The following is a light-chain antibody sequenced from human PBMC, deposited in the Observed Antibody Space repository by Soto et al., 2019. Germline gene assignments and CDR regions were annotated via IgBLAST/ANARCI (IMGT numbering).Light chain of an antibody. CDR3: QKYNSAPHT. CDR2: AAS. Sequence: DIQMTQSPSSLSASVRDRVTITCRTSQDISNYLAWYQQKPGKVPKLLIYAASTLQSGVPSRFSGGGSGTDFSLTISSLQPEDVATYYCQKYNSAPHTVGGGTKVEIQ. CDR1: QDISNY. J-gene: IGKJ4*01. V-gene: IGKV1-27*01.